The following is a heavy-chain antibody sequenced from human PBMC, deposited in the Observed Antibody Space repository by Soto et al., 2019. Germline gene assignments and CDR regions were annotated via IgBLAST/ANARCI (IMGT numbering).Heavy chain of an antibody. Sequence: PGGSLRLSCAASGFTFISYAMSWVRQAPGKGLEWVSAINQAGSDTFYADSVKGRFTISRDNSKNTVYLQMNSVRADDTAVYYCAKEYTSTSRGSFDYWGQGALVTVSS. J-gene: IGHJ4*02. CDR1: GFTFISYA. V-gene: IGHV3-23*01. D-gene: IGHD1-26*01. CDR2: INQAGSDT. CDR3: AKEYTSTSRGSFDY.